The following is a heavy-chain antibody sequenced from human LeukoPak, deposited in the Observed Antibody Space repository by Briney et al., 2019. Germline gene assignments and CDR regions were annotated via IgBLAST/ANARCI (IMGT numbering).Heavy chain of an antibody. V-gene: IGHV3-30*18. J-gene: IGHJ4*02. D-gene: IGHD3-10*02. Sequence: PGRSLRLSCAASGFSFSNYGMHWVRQAPGKGLEWVAVISYDETYKAYADSVKGRFTISRDNSNNALYLQMNSLRPEDTAVYYCAKADAREFDYWGQGTLVTVSS. CDR1: GFSFSNYG. CDR3: AKADAREFDY. CDR2: ISYDETYK.